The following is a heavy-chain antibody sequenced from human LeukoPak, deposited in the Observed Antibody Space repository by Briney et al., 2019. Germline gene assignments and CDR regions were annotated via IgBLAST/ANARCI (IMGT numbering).Heavy chain of an antibody. CDR1: GFTFSSYA. J-gene: IGHJ6*02. CDR2: ISGSGGST. V-gene: IGHV3-23*01. Sequence: GGSLKLSCAASGFTFSSYAMSWVRQAPGKGLEWVSTISGSGGSTYYADSVKGRFTISRDNSKNTLYLQMNSLRAEDTAVYYCAKDLRGPRIENPYYYYGMDVWGQGTTVTVSS. CDR3: AKDLRGPRIENPYYYYGMDV. D-gene: IGHD2/OR15-2a*01.